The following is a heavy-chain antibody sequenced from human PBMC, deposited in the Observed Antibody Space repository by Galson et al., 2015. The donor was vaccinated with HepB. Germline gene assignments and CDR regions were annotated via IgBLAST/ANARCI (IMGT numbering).Heavy chain of an antibody. CDR3: ARVYNPYYYDSSGHLLGIDY. CDR1: RFTFSSYG. Sequence: SLRLSCAASRFTFSSYGMHWVRQAPGKGLEWVAVIWYDGSNKYYADSVKGRFTISRDNSKNTLYLQMNSLRAEDTAVYYCARVYNPYYYDSSGHLLGIDYWGQGTLVTVSS. J-gene: IGHJ4*01. V-gene: IGHV3-33*01. CDR2: IWYDGSNK. D-gene: IGHD3-22*01.